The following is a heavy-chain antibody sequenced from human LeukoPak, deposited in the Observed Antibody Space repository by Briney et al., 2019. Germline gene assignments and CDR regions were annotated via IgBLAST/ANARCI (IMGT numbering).Heavy chain of an antibody. J-gene: IGHJ4*02. CDR1: GFTLRSYW. CDR3: ARISTMVRHY. D-gene: IGHD3-10*01. V-gene: IGHV3-74*03. CDR2: IKSDGSST. Sequence: GGSLRLSCAVSGFTLRSYWMHWVRQAPGKGLVWVSSIKSDGSSTTYADSVKGRFTISRDNAENTLYLQMNSLRVEDTAVYYCARISTMVRHYWGQGTLVTVSS.